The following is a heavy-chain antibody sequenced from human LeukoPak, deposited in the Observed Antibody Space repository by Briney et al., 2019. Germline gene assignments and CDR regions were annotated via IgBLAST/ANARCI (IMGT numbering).Heavy chain of an antibody. CDR1: VFTFSSYS. V-gene: IGHV3-21*01. Sequence: GGSLRLSCAASVFTFSSYSMNWVRQAPGKGLEWDSSISSSSSYIYYADSVKGRFTISRDNAKNSLYLQMNSLRAEDTAVYYCATTLGYCSSTSCFDYWGQGTLVTVSS. CDR3: ATTLGYCSSTSCFDY. D-gene: IGHD2-2*03. J-gene: IGHJ4*02. CDR2: ISSSSSYI.